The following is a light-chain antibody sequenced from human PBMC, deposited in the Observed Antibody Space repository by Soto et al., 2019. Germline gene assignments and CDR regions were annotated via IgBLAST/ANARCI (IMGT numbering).Light chain of an antibody. CDR1: QSVLYSPDNKNY. J-gene: IGKJ3*01. Sequence: DIVMTQSPDSLAVSLGERATINCKSSQSVLYSPDNKNYLSWYQQKPGQPPRLLIYWASTRESGVPDRFSGSGSGTDFTLTISSLQAQDVAIYYCHQYQSTPFSCGPGTRVDVK. CDR3: HQYQSTPFS. CDR2: WAS. V-gene: IGKV4-1*01.